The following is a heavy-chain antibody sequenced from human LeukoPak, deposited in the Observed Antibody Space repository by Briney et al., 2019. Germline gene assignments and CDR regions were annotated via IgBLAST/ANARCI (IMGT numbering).Heavy chain of an antibody. J-gene: IGHJ4*02. V-gene: IGHV4-59*01. D-gene: IGHD3-22*01. CDR2: IYYSGST. CDR1: GDSISSYY. CDR3: ARIIGGYHYSLDY. Sequence: KTSETLSLTCTVSGDSISSYYWSWIRQPPGKGLEWIGYIYYSGSTNYNPSLKSRVTISVDTSKNQFSLKLSSVTAADTAVYYCARIIGGYHYSLDYWGQETLVTVSS.